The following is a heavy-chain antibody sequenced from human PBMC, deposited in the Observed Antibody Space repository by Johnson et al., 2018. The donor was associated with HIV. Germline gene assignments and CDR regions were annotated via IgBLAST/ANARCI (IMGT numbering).Heavy chain of an antibody. CDR3: AKDRQWGPRDAFDI. V-gene: IGHV3-66*01. D-gene: IGHD6-19*01. J-gene: IGHJ3*02. Sequence: VQLVESGGGLVQPGGSLRLSCAASGFIVSSNYMSWVRQAPGKGLEWVSVISGSGGSTYYADSLKDRFTISRDNSKNTLYLQMNSLRAEDTAVYYCAKDRQWGPRDAFDIWGQGTTVTVSS. CDR1: GFIVSSNY. CDR2: ISGSGGST.